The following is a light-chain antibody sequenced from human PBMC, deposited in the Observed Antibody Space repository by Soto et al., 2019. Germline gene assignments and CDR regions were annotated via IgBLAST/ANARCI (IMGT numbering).Light chain of an antibody. J-gene: IGLJ2*01. Sequence: QSALTQPACVSGSPGQSITISCTGTSSDVGNYNLVSWDQQHPGKAPKLMMYEDRKRPAEVSNRFSGSKSGNTASLTISGLQAEDYSDYYCCSYAGSSTFVFGGGTKLTVL. CDR2: EDR. V-gene: IGLV2-23*02. CDR3: CSYAGSSTFV. CDR1: SSDVGNYNL.